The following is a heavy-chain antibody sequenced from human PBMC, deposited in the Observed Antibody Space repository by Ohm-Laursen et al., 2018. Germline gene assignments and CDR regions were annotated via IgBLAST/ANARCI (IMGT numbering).Heavy chain of an antibody. J-gene: IGHJ4*02. Sequence: SLRLSCTASGFTFRNYGMYWVRQAPGKGLEWVAVISYDGSNKYYADSVKGRFNISRDNSKNTLYLQMNSLRAEDTAVYYCARGAGSSGYRYYFDYWGQGTLVTVSS. V-gene: IGHV3-30*03. CDR3: ARGAGSSGYRYYFDY. CDR2: ISYDGSNK. CDR1: GFTFRNYG. D-gene: IGHD3-22*01.